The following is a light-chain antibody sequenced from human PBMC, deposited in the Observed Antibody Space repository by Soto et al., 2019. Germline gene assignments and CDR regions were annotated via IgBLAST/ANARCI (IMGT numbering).Light chain of an antibody. CDR3: QQLTSYPRT. Sequence: IQLTQSPSFLSASVGDRVHITCRASQGISSYIAWYQQKPGKAPKLLIYAASTLQSGVPSRFSGSGSGTDFTLTISSLQPEDFATYYCQQLTSYPRTFGPGTKVDIK. J-gene: IGKJ3*01. CDR2: AAS. V-gene: IGKV1-9*01. CDR1: QGISSY.